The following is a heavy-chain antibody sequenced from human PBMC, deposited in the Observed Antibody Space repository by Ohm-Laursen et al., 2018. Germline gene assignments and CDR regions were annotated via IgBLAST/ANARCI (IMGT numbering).Heavy chain of an antibody. CDR1: GYSISSGDY. CDR3: ARYTAPKYYYGMDV. J-gene: IGHJ6*02. Sequence: SETLSLTCAVSGYSISSGDYWGWIRQPPGKGLEWIGSIYHSGSTHYSPSLKSRVTISVHTSKNQFSLKLSSVTAADTAVYYCARYTAPKYYYGMDVWGQGTTVTVSS. D-gene: IGHD1-1*01. CDR2: IYHSGST. V-gene: IGHV4-38-2*01.